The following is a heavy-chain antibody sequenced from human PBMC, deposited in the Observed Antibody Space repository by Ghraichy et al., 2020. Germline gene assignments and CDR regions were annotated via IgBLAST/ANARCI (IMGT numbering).Heavy chain of an antibody. D-gene: IGHD5-18*01. Sequence: GGSLRLSCAASGFTFSNAWMSWVRQAPGKGLEWVGRIKSKTNGGTTDYAAPVKGRFTISRDDSKNTLFLQMNSLKIEDTAVYYCTTLGGGHSYERPEDHYWGQGTPVTVSS. CDR3: TTLGGGHSYERPEDHY. CDR1: GFTFSNAW. CDR2: IKSKTNGGTT. V-gene: IGHV3-15*05. J-gene: IGHJ4*02.